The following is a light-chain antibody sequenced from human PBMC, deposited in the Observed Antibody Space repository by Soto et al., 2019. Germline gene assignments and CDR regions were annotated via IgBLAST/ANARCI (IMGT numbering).Light chain of an antibody. V-gene: IGLV2-11*01. CDR1: SSDVGGYNY. CDR2: DVS. J-gene: IGLJ1*01. Sequence: QSARTQPRSVSGSPGQSVTISCTGTSSDVGGYNYVSWYQHHPGKAPKLMIYDVSKRPSGVPDRFSGSKSGNTASLTISGLQAEDEADYYCCSYAGSYPYVFGTGTKLTVL. CDR3: CSYAGSYPYV.